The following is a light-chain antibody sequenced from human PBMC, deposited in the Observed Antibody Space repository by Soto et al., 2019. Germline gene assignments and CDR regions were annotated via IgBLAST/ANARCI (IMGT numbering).Light chain of an antibody. CDR3: QQYGSSPIT. CDR2: GTS. CDR1: QSVSSNY. V-gene: IGKV3-20*01. J-gene: IGKJ5*01. Sequence: EIVLTQSPGTLSLSPGEIATLSCRASQSVSSNYLAWYQQKPGQAPRLLIYGTSSRATGIPDRFSGSGSGTDFSLTISRLEPEDFAVYYCQQYGSSPITFGQGTRLENK.